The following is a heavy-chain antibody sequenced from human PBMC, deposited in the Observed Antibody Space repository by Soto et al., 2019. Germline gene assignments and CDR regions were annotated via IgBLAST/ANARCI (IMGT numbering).Heavy chain of an antibody. CDR1: GYSFTNND. V-gene: IGHV1-8*01. Sequence: QVQLVQSGAEVREPGASVKVSCKASGYSFTNNDFSWVRQATGQGLEWMGWMNPVSGDTGYAQKFKGRDTMTRDISIATAYMELSSLRSDDTAIYYCARMETFGSLNWFDPWGQGTLVTVAS. CDR3: ARMETFGSLNWFDP. CDR2: MNPVSGDT. J-gene: IGHJ5*02. D-gene: IGHD3-16*01.